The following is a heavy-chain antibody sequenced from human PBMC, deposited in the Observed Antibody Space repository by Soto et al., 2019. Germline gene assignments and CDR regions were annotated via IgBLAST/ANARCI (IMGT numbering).Heavy chain of an antibody. D-gene: IGHD1-1*01. CDR2: IYYSGST. J-gene: IGHJ3*02. Sequence: SETLSLTCTVSGGSISSYYGSWIRQPPGKGLEWIGYIYYSGSTNYNPSLKSRVTISVDTSKNQFSLKLSSVTAADTAVYYCARYNWVAMGAFDIWGQGTMVT. V-gene: IGHV4-59*01. CDR1: GGSISSYY. CDR3: ARYNWVAMGAFDI.